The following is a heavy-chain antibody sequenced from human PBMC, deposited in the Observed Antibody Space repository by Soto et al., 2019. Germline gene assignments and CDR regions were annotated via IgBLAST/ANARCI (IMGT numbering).Heavy chain of an antibody. D-gene: IGHD6-13*01. CDR1: CGSLNGFY. J-gene: IGHJ4*02. V-gene: IGHV4-34*01. Sequence: SETPFPTRAVVCGSLNGFYSGWVSTPPGKGLEWIGEINHSGSTNYNPSLKSRVTISVDTSKNQFSLKLSSVTAADTAVYYCARRRYWEQQALDYWGQGTLVTVSS. CDR3: ARRRYWEQQALDY. CDR2: INHSGST.